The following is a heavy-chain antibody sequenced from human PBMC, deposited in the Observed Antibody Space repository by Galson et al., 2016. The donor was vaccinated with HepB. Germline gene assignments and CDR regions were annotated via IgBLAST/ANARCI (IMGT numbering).Heavy chain of an antibody. J-gene: IGHJ5*02. CDR2: MSPNSGNT. CDR1: GYTFTNYD. D-gene: IGHD4-23*01. Sequence: SVKVSFKASGYTFTNYDINWVRQATGQGLEWLGWMSPNSGNTGYAQNFQGRVTLTRDTSISTAYMELSSLRSDDTAVYYCARDYGGNSGWFDPWGQGTLVTVSS. V-gene: IGHV1-8*01. CDR3: ARDYGGNSGWFDP.